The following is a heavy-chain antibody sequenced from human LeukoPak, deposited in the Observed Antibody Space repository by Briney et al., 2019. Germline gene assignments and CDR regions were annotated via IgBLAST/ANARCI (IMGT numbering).Heavy chain of an antibody. CDR1: GFTFSSYW. Sequence: GGSLRLSCAASGFTFSSYWMSWVRQAPGKGLEWVANIKQDGSEKYYVDSVKGRFTISRDNAKNSLYLQMNSLRAEDTAVYYCARDLGYCSSTSCYPSPSDYWGQGTLVTVSS. V-gene: IGHV3-7*01. CDR3: ARDLGYCSSTSCYPSPSDY. CDR2: IKQDGSEK. J-gene: IGHJ4*02. D-gene: IGHD2-2*01.